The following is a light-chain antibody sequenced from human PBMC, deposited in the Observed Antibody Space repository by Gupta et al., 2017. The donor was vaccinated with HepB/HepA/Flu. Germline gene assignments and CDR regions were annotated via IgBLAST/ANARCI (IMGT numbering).Light chain of an antibody. CDR1: QGISTF. J-gene: IGKJ3*01. CDR2: AAS. Sequence: DIQMTQSPSSLSASVGDRVTITCRASQGISTFLAWFQQKPGKAPKSLIYAASSLKSGVPSKFSGSGSGTDFNLTISSLQPEDFATYYCQQYNTYPFTFGPGTKVDIK. V-gene: IGKV1-16*02. CDR3: QQYNTYPFT.